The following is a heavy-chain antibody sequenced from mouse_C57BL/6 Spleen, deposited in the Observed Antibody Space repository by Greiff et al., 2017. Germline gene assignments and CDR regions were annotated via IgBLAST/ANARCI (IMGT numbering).Heavy chain of an antibody. J-gene: IGHJ4*01. Sequence: EVKLEESGPGLVKPSQSLSLTCSVTGYSITSGYYWNWIRQFPGNKLEWMGYISYDGSNNYNPSLKNRISITRDTSKNQFFLKLNSVTTEDTATYYCAREVTTRYYAMDYWGQGTSVTVSS. CDR2: ISYDGSN. CDR3: AREVTTRYYAMDY. CDR1: GYSITSGYY. V-gene: IGHV3-6*01. D-gene: IGHD2-2*01.